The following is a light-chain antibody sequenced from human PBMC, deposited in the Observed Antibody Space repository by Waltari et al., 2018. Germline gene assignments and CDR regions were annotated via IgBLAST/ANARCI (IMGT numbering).Light chain of an antibody. J-gene: IGKJ4*01. V-gene: IGKV3-20*01. CDR1: QSVSSSY. Sequence: EIVLTQSPGTLSLSPGERATLSCRASQSVSSSYLAWYQQKPGQAPRLLIYGASSRATGSPDRFSGSGSGTDFTLTISRLEPEDFAVYYCQQYGSPPGLTFGGGTKVEIK. CDR3: QQYGSPPGLT. CDR2: GAS.